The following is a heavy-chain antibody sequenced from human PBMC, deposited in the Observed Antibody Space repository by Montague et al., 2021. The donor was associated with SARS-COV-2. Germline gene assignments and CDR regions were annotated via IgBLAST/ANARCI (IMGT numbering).Heavy chain of an antibody. D-gene: IGHD3-10*01. J-gene: IGHJ4*02. CDR1: SGSIISSGYY. V-gene: IGHV4-39*02. CDR2: IYYSGTT. CDR3: ARGMIRGVTTPFDY. Sequence: SETLSLTCSVSSGSIISSGYYWGWIRQPPGKEPEWIGNIYYSGTTNYNPSLQSRGTISVDTSKNHLSLRLSSVTAADTAVYFCARGMIRGVTTPFDYWGQGSQVTVSS.